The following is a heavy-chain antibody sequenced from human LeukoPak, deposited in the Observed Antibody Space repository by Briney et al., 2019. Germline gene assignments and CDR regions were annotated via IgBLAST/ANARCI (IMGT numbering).Heavy chain of an antibody. J-gene: IGHJ3*02. CDR2: FDPEDGET. Sequence: ASVKVSCKVSGYTLTELSMHWVRQAPGKGLEWMGGFDPEDGETIYAQKFQGRVTMTEDTSTDTAYMELSSLRSEDTAVYYCATDLSSRYYDFYDAFDIWGQGTMVTVSS. CDR1: GYTLTELS. CDR3: ATDLSSRYYDFYDAFDI. V-gene: IGHV1-24*01. D-gene: IGHD3-22*01.